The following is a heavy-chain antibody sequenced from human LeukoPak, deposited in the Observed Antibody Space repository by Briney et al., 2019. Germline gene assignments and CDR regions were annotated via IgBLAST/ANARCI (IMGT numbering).Heavy chain of an antibody. CDR3: ARGHYDILTGYYRTLFDY. Sequence: SETLSLTCTVAGGSISSYYWSWIRQPAGKGLEWIGRIYSSGSTNYNPSLKSRVTMSVDRSKNQFSLKLSSVTAADTAVYYCARGHYDILTGYYRTLFDYWGQGTLVTVSS. CDR1: GGSISSYY. J-gene: IGHJ4*02. V-gene: IGHV4-4*07. CDR2: IYSSGST. D-gene: IGHD3-9*01.